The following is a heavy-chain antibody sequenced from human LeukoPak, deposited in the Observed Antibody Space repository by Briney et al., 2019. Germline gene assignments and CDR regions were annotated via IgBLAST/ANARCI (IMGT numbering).Heavy chain of an antibody. CDR3: ARRRDFIDY. V-gene: IGHV3-11*01. Sequence: GGSLRLSCAASGFTLSDYYMSWIRQAPGKGLEWVSYSSSSGSAIYYADSVKGRLAISRDNAKNSLYLQMNSLRAEDTAVYYCARRRDFIDYWGQGTLVTVSS. CDR1: GFTLSDYY. CDR2: SSSSGSAI. J-gene: IGHJ4*02. D-gene: IGHD3/OR15-3a*01.